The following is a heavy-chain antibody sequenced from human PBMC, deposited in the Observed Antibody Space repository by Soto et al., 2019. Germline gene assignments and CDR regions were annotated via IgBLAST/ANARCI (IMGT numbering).Heavy chain of an antibody. V-gene: IGHV3-48*04. CDR3: VRESFIVGTIWHFDY. CDR2: ITGNSGSM. Sequence: PGGSLRLSCAASGFNFSAYTMNWVRQAPGKGLEWVSAITGNSGSMYYADSVMGRFTISRDNAKNSLYLQMNTLRAEDTAVYYCVRESFIVGTIWHFDYWGPGTLVTVSS. J-gene: IGHJ4*02. D-gene: IGHD5-12*01. CDR1: GFNFSAYT.